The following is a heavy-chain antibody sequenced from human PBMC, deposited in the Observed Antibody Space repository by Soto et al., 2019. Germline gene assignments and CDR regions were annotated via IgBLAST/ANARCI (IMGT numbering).Heavy chain of an antibody. Sequence: SVKVSCKASGFTFTSSAVQWVRQARGQRLEWIGWIVVGSGNTNYAQKFQERVTITRDMSTSTAYMELSSLRSEDTAVYYCAADIRYDSSGYYFPGYWGQGNLVTASS. CDR2: IVVGSGNT. D-gene: IGHD3-22*01. V-gene: IGHV1-58*01. CDR1: GFTFTSSA. J-gene: IGHJ4*02. CDR3: AADIRYDSSGYYFPGY.